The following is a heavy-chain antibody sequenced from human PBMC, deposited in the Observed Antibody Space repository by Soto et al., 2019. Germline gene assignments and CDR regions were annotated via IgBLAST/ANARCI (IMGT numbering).Heavy chain of an antibody. CDR3: ARGMAYCGGDCYPDS. CDR1: GFTFSSYN. Sequence: EVQLVESGGGLVKPGGSLRLSCAASGFTFSSYNMNWVRQAPGKGLEWVSSISTSSYIYYADAVKGRCTISRDNAKNSLYLQMNRLSAEDTGVYYCARGMAYCGGDCYPDSWCQGTLVTVSS. J-gene: IGHJ4*02. D-gene: IGHD2-21*02. CDR2: ISTSSYI. V-gene: IGHV3-21*01.